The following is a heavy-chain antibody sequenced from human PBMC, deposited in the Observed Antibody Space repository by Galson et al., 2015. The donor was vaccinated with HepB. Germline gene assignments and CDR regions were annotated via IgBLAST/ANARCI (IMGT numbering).Heavy chain of an antibody. D-gene: IGHD6-13*01. CDR3: AKDRIRRTAAAGIDY. J-gene: IGHJ4*02. Sequence: SLRLSCAASGFTFSSYGMHWVRQAPGKGLEWVAFIRYDGSNKYYADSVKGRFTISRDNSKNTLYLQMNSLRAEDTAVYYCAKDRIRRTAAAGIDYWGQGTLVAVSS. V-gene: IGHV3-30*02. CDR2: IRYDGSNK. CDR1: GFTFSSYG.